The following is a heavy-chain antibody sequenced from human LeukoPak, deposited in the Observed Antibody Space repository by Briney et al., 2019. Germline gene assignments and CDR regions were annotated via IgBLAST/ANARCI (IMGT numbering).Heavy chain of an antibody. V-gene: IGHV1-18*01. D-gene: IGHD3-3*01. CDR2: ISAYNGNT. CDR1: GYTFTSYG. CDR3: ARVAETLRFLEWLSADFDY. J-gene: IGHJ4*02. Sequence: ASVKVSCKASGYTFTSYGISWVRQAPGQGLEWMGWISAYNGNTNYAQKLQGRVTMTTDTSTSTAYMELRSLRSDDTAVYYCARVAETLRFLEWLSADFDYWGQGTLVTVSS.